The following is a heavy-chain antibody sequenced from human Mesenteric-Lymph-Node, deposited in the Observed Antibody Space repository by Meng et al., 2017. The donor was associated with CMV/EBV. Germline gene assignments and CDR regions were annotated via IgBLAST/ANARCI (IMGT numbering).Heavy chain of an antibody. CDR3: ARQLITDYYFDY. CDR1: GGSVISSSYF. D-gene: IGHD1-20*01. CDR2: IDYSGNT. Sequence: GSLRLSCNVSGGSVISSSYFWTWIRQPPGKGLEWIGHIDYSGNTNYNPSLKSRVTLSVDTSKKQFSLKLYSVTAADTGVYYCARQLITDYYFDYWGQGTLVTVSS. J-gene: IGHJ4*02. V-gene: IGHV4-61*01.